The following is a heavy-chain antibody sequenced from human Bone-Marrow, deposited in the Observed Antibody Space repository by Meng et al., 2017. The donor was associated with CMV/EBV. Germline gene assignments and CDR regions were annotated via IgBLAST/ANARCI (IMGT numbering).Heavy chain of an antibody. CDR2: ISSSGSTI. J-gene: IGHJ6*02. CDR1: GFTFSSYA. V-gene: IGHV3-48*04. D-gene: IGHD2/OR15-2a*01. CDR3: ARGSQYCDSTRCYLGEMDV. Sequence: GGSLRLSCAASGFTFSSYAMHWVRQAPGKGLEWVSYISSSGSTIYYADSVKGRFTISRDNAKNSLYLQMNSLRAEDTAVYYCARGSQYCDSTRCYLGEMDVWGQGTTVTVSS.